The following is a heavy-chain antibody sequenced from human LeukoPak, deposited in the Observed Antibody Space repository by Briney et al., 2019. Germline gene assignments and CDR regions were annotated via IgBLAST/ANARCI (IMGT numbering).Heavy chain of an antibody. D-gene: IGHD6-19*01. V-gene: IGHV4-59*01. CDR2: IYYSGST. J-gene: IGHJ4*02. CDR1: GGSITTYY. Sequence: SETLSLTCTVSGGSITTYYWSWVRQPPGKGLEWIGYIYYSGSTNYNPSLKSRVSISIDTSKNQLSLKLSSVTAADTAVYYCARAKKAVAGFFDYWGQGTLVIVSS. CDR3: ARAKKAVAGFFDY.